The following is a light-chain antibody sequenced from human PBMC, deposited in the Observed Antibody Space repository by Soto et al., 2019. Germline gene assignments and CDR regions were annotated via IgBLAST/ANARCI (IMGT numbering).Light chain of an antibody. CDR1: QHITNY. J-gene: IGKJ4*01. Sequence: DIQMTQSPSTLSASVGDRVTITCQASQHITNYLNWYQQRPGKAPKLLIYDASNLETGVPSRFSGSGSGADFTLTISNLQPEDFATYYCQQYANLPLTFGGGTKVDIK. CDR3: QQYANLPLT. V-gene: IGKV1-33*01. CDR2: DAS.